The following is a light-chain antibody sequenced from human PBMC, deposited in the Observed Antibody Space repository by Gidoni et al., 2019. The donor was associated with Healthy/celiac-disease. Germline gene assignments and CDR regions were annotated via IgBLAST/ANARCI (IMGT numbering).Light chain of an antibody. V-gene: IGKV3D-11*01. Sequence: EIVLTQSPATLSLSPGERATLSCRASQGVSSYLAWYQQKPGQAPRLLIYDASNRATGIPARFSGSGPGTDFTLTISSLEPEDFAVYYCQQRSNWRLFTFGPGTKVDIK. CDR2: DAS. J-gene: IGKJ3*01. CDR1: QGVSSY. CDR3: QQRSNWRLFT.